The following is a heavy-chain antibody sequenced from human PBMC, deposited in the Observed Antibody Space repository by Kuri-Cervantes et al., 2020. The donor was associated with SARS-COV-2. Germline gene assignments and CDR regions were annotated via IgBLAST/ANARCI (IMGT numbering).Heavy chain of an antibody. V-gene: IGHV4-4*07. CDR3: GRHMEDYDYVWGSYRGGYYDY. Sequence: GSLRLSCTVSGGSISSSYWTWIRQPAGKGLEWIGHIYTSGNTNYNPSLKSRVTMSVDTSKNQFSLKLSSVTAADTDVYYCGRHMEDYDYVWGSYRGGYYDYWGQGTLVTVSS. CDR1: GGSISSSY. CDR2: IYTSGNT. J-gene: IGHJ4*02. D-gene: IGHD3-16*02.